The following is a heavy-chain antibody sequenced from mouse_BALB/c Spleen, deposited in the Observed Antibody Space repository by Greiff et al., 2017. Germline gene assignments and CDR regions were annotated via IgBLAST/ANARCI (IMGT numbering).Heavy chain of an antibody. CDR1: GYTFTSYW. CDR3: TRRGYDGDFDY. CDR2: IYPSDSYT. V-gene: IGHV1-69*02. D-gene: IGHD2-14*01. Sequence: QVQLQQPGAELVRPGASVKLSCKASGYTFTSYWINWVKQRPGQGLEWIGNIYPSDSYTNYNQKFKDKATLTVDKSSSTAYMQLSSPTSEESAVYYCTRRGYDGDFDYWGQGTTLTVSS. J-gene: IGHJ2*01.